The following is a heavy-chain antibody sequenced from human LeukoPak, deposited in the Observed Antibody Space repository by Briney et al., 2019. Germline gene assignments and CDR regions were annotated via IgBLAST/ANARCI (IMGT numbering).Heavy chain of an antibody. D-gene: IGHD1-14*01. V-gene: IGHV3-30*03. CDR2: ISYDGSNK. J-gene: IGHJ3*02. CDR1: GFTFSSYG. CDR3: ARVGIGLSEAFDI. Sequence: RPGGSLRLSCAASGFTFSSYGMHWVRQAPGKGPEWVAVISYDGSNKYYADSVKGRFTISRDNAKNSLYLQMNSLRAEDTAVYYCARVGIGLSEAFDIWGQGTMVTVSS.